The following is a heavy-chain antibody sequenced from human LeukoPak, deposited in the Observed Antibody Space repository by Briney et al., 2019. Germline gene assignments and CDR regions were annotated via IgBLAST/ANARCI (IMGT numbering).Heavy chain of an antibody. Sequence: ASVKVSCKASGYTFTSYGISWVRQAPGQGLEWMGWISAYNGNTNYAQKLQGRVTMTTDTSTSTAYMELRSLRSDDTAVYYCARDRQLVIAAAAHIWFDPWGQGTLVTVSS. CDR2: ISAYNGNT. V-gene: IGHV1-18*01. J-gene: IGHJ5*02. CDR3: ARDRQLVIAAAAHIWFDP. CDR1: GYTFTSYG. D-gene: IGHD6-13*01.